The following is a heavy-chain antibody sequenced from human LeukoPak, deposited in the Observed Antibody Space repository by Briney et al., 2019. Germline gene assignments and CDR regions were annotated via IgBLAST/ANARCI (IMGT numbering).Heavy chain of an antibody. CDR2: IYYSGST. J-gene: IGHJ6*03. V-gene: IGHV4-39*01. CDR1: GGSISSSSYY. Sequence: PSETLSLTCTVSGGSISSSSYYWGWIRQPPGKGLEWIGSIYYSGSTYYNPSLKSRVTISVDTSKNQFSLKLSSVTAADTAVYYCARFPPRVRGPFPTYYMDVWGKGTTVTISS. CDR3: ARFPPRVRGPFPTYYMDV. D-gene: IGHD3-10*01.